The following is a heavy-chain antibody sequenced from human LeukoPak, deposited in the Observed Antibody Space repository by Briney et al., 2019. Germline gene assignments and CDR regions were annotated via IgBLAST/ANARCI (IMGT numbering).Heavy chain of an antibody. V-gene: IGHV3-23*01. Sequence: GGSLRLSCAASGFTVSNSAMSWVRQAPGKGLEWVSTLSGSGITTYYADSVKGRFTISRDNSKNTLYLQMNSLGAEDTAVYYCAKGIYSSGWSYFDYWGHGTLVTVSS. D-gene: IGHD6-19*01. CDR2: LSGSGITT. CDR3: AKGIYSSGWSYFDY. J-gene: IGHJ4*01. CDR1: GFTVSNSA.